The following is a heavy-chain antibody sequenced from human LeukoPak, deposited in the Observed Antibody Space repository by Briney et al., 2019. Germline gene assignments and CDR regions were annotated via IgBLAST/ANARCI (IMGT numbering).Heavy chain of an antibody. CDR1: GYTFTGYY. V-gene: IGHV1-2*02. CDR2: INPNSGGT. Sequence: GASVKVSCKASGYTFTGYYMHWVRQAPGQGLEWMGWINPNSGGTNYAQKFQGRVTMTRDTSISTAYMELSRLRSDDTAVYYCARDPDFEANVPDYWGQGTLVTASS. J-gene: IGHJ4*02. CDR3: ARDPDFEANVPDY. D-gene: IGHD3-3*01.